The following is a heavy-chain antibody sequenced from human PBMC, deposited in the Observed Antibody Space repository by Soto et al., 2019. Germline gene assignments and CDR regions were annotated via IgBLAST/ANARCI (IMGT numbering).Heavy chain of an antibody. CDR2: ICNSGTT. CDR3: ASRSLAGAFDI. CDR1: GGSISSGGYY. D-gene: IGHD7-27*01. Sequence: PSETLSLTCTVSGGSISSGGYYWSWIRQHPGKGLEWIACICNSGTTNYNPSLKSRVAISIDTQKNQFSLQLSSVTAADTAVYYCASRSLAGAFDIWGQGTMVTVSS. J-gene: IGHJ3*02. V-gene: IGHV4-61*08.